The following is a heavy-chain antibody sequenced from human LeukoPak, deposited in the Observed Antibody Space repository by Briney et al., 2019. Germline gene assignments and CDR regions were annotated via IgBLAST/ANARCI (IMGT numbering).Heavy chain of an antibody. Sequence: ASVKVSCKASGYTFTDYYMHWVRQAPGQGLEWMGWIHPNSGATNYAQKFQGRVTMTRDTSINTAYMELSGLRSDDTAMYYCARRPAVTSTLAYWGQGTLVTVSS. J-gene: IGHJ4*02. D-gene: IGHD6-19*01. CDR3: ARRPAVTSTLAY. V-gene: IGHV1-2*02. CDR2: IHPNSGAT. CDR1: GYTFTDYY.